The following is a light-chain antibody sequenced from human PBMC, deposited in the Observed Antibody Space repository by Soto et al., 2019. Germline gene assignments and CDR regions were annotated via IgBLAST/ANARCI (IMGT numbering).Light chain of an antibody. CDR1: QTIGKF. Sequence: DIQMTHSPSSLSASVGDGVTITCRASQTIGKFLNWYQQKPGKAPNLLIYSTSTLQSGVPSRFSGSGSGTDFTLTINSLQREDFATYYCQQAYDIPRTFGQGTKV. V-gene: IGKV1-39*01. J-gene: IGKJ1*01. CDR2: STS. CDR3: QQAYDIPRT.